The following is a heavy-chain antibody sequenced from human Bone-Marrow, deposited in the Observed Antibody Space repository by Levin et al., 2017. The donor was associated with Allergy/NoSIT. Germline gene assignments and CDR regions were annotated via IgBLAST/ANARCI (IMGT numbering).Heavy chain of an antibody. D-gene: IGHD4-23*01. CDR2: IYHSGST. CDR3: ARGSYFGGLSFDC. J-gene: IGHJ4*02. CDR1: GGSVSSGSYY. Sequence: SETLSLTCTVSGGSVSSGSYYWSWIRQPPGTGLEWIAYIYHSGSTKYNPSLKSRVTISLDTSRNQFSPRLTSLTAADTAVYYCARGSYFGGLSFDCWGKGTLVTVSS. V-gene: IGHV4-61*01.